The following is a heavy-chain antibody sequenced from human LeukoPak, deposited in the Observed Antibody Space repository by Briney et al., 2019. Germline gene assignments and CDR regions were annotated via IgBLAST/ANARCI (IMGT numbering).Heavy chain of an antibody. CDR1: GYTFTDYF. V-gene: IGHV1-2*02. D-gene: IGHD2-2*01. J-gene: IGHJ4*02. CDR2: INPNSGAT. CDR3: ARDLGRHCTSISCAWVY. Sequence: ASVKVSCKASGYTFTDYFMHWVRQAPGQGLEWMGWINPNSGATNYAQQFQSRVTMTRDRSISTMFMELSRLTSDDTALYYCARDLGRHCTSISCAWVYWGKGTLVTVSS.